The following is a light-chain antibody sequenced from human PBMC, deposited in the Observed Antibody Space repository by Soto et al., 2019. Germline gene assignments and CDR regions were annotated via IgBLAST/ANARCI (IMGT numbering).Light chain of an antibody. CDR1: QGISND. V-gene: IGKV1-39*01. Sequence: DIRMTQSPSSLSASVGDRVTITCRASQGISNDLGWYQHKPGKAPKLLVLAASNLQSVVPSRYSGSGSGTDFTPTISSLKTQDFATDICQQSYINPYTSGQGTNLQVK. CDR3: QQSYINPYT. J-gene: IGKJ2*01. CDR2: AAS.